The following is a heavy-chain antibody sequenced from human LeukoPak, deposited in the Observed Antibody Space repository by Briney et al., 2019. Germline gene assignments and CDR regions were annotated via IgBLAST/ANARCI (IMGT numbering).Heavy chain of an antibody. CDR3: ARDSRIAGAGFYYFDY. Sequence: SETLSLTCTVSGYSISSDYYWGWIRQPPGEGLEWIGSLYRSGSTYYNPSLKSRVTISLDTSKNQFSLKLSSMTAADTAVYYCARDSRIAGAGFYYFDYWGQGTLVTVSS. CDR1: GYSISSDYY. D-gene: IGHD6-19*01. V-gene: IGHV4-38-2*02. J-gene: IGHJ4*02. CDR2: LYRSGST.